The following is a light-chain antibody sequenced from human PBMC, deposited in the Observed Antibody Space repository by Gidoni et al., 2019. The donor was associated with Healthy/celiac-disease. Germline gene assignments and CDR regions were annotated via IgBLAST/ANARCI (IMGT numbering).Light chain of an antibody. CDR3: CSYAGSYTWV. Sequence: CTGTSSDVGGYNYVSWYQQHPGKAPKLMIYGVSKRPSGVPDRFSGSKSGNTASLTISGLQAEDEADYYCCSYAGSYTWVFGGGTKLTVL. CDR1: SSDVGGYNY. CDR2: GVS. V-gene: IGLV2-11*01. J-gene: IGLJ3*02.